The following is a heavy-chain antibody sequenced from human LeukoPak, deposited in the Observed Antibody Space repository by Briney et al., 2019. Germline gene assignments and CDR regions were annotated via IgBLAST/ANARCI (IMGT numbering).Heavy chain of an antibody. CDR1: GGSFSGHY. V-gene: IGHV4-34*01. CDR3: ARGRVGAAVGTGHGIEYYFDY. J-gene: IGHJ4*02. CDR2: INHSGST. Sequence: SETLSLTCAVYGGSFSGHYWSWIRQPPGKGLEWIGEINHSGSTNYNPSLKSRVTISVDTSKNQFSLKLSSVTAADTAVYYCARGRVGAAVGTGHGIEYYFDYWGQGTLVTVSS. D-gene: IGHD6-13*01.